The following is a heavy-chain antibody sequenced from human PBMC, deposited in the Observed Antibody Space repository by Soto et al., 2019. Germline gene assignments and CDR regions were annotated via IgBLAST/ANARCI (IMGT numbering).Heavy chain of an antibody. CDR3: ARGRSTSWFSDY. V-gene: IGHV1-8*01. CDR1: GYTFTSYD. J-gene: IGHJ4*02. CDR2: MNPNSGNT. Sequence: QVQLVQSGAEVKKPGASVKVSCKTSGYTFTSYDINWVRQATGHGLEWMGWMNPNSGNTGYAQNLQGRVTMTRNTSISTAYVALSDLRSDDTAVYYCARGRSTSWFSDYWGQGTLVTVSS. D-gene: IGHD6-13*01.